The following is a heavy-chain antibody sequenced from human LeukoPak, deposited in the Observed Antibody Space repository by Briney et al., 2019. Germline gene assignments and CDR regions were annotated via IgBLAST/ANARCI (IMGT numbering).Heavy chain of an antibody. CDR1: GFTFSNYW. CDR3: ARSLGSRSDV. D-gene: IGHD3-22*01. CDR2: IKQDGSEK. Sequence: GGSLRLSCADSGFTFSNYWMSWVRQAPGKGLEWVANIKQDGSEKYYVDSVKGRFTISRDNAKNSLYLQMNSLRAEDTAVHYCARSLGSRSDVWGQGTTVTVSS. V-gene: IGHV3-7*02. J-gene: IGHJ6*02.